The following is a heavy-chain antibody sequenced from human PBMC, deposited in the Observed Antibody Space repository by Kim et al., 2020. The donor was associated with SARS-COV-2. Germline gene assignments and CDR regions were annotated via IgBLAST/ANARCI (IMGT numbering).Heavy chain of an antibody. CDR2: INHSGST. CDR3: ARVGITMIVGGYYGMDV. CDR1: GGSFSGYY. J-gene: IGHJ6*02. V-gene: IGHV4-34*01. D-gene: IGHD3-22*01. Sequence: SETLSLTCAVYGGSFSGYYWSWIRQPPGKGLEWIGEINHSGSTNYNPSLKSRVTISVDTSKNQFSLKLSSVTAADTAVYYCARVGITMIVGGYYGMDVWGQGTTVTVSS.